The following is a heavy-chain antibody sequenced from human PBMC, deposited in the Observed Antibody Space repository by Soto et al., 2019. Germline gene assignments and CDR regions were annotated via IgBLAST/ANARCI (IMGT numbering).Heavy chain of an antibody. CDR1: GFTFNNYA. D-gene: IGHD4-4*01. Sequence: GGSLRLSCAASGFTFNNYAMTWVRQAPGKGLEWVSRISVSGGTTYYADSVKGRFTTSRDNSKNTLYLQMNSLRVEDTAVYYCARNGWGMATVGMWGPGTLVTVSS. CDR2: ISVSGGTT. CDR3: ARNGWGMATVGM. V-gene: IGHV3-23*01. J-gene: IGHJ4*02.